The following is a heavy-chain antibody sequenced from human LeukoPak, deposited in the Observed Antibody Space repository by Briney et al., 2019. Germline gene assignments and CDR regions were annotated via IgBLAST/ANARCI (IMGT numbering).Heavy chain of an antibody. Sequence: SETLSLTCAVYGGSFSGYYWSWIRQPPGKGLEWIGEINHSGSTNYNPSLKSRVTISVDTSKNQFSLKLSSVTAADTAVYYCAWGRTRSQPILLWFRELSAWGQGTLVTVSS. CDR2: INHSGST. D-gene: IGHD3-10*01. J-gene: IGHJ5*02. V-gene: IGHV4-34*01. CDR1: GGSFSGYY. CDR3: AWGRTRSQPILLWFRELSA.